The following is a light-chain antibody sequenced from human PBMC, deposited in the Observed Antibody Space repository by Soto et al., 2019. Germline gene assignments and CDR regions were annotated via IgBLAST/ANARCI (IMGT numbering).Light chain of an antibody. CDR2: DAS. J-gene: IGKJ1*01. V-gene: IGKV3-20*01. CDR3: HQYGTSPQT. Sequence: EIVLTQSPGTLSLSPGERATLSCGASQSVTSNYLAWYQQKPGQAPTLLIYDASSRASGLPDRFSGSGSETDFTLTVSRLELEDFAVYFCHQYGTSPQTFGQGTKVDIK. CDR1: QSVTSNY.